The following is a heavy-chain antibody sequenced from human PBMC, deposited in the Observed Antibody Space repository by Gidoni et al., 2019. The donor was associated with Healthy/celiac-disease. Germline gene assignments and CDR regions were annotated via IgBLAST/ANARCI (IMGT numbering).Heavy chain of an antibody. Sequence: VQLVQSGAEGKKPGESLRISCKGSGYSFTSYWISWVSQMPGKGLEWMGRIDPSDSYTIYSPSFQGHVTISADKSISTAYLQCSSLKASDTAMYYCARRSGSYYNADYWGQGTLVTVSS. CDR3: ARRSGSYYNADY. V-gene: IGHV5-10-1*03. J-gene: IGHJ4*02. D-gene: IGHD3-10*01. CDR2: IDPSDSYT. CDR1: GYSFTSYW.